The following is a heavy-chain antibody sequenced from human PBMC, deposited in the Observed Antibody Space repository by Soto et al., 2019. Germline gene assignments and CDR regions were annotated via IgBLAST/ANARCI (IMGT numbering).Heavy chain of an antibody. CDR1: GGSISSYY. D-gene: IGHD4-17*01. CDR3: ARGYGDYVSDY. CDR2: IYYSGST. J-gene: IGHJ4*02. Sequence: SETLSLTCTVSGGSISSYYWSRIRQPPGKGLEWIGYIYYSGSTNYNPSLKSRVTISVDTSKNQFSLKLSSVTAADTAVYYCARGYGDYVSDYWGQGTLVTVSS. V-gene: IGHV4-59*01.